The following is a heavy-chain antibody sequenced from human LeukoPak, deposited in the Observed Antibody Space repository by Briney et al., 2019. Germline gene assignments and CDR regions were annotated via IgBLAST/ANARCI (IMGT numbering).Heavy chain of an antibody. CDR2: IRGNGET. CDR3: AREASGGFWSGIYYYYMDV. Sequence: GGSLRLSCAASGLSFSSFAMSWVRQGPARGLEWVSSIRGNGETFYADSVKGRFTLSSDSSRNTVYFQLNNLRAEDTALYYCAREASGGFWSGIYYYYMDVWGKGTTVTVSS. J-gene: IGHJ6*03. V-gene: IGHV3-23*01. CDR1: GLSFSSFA. D-gene: IGHD3-3*01.